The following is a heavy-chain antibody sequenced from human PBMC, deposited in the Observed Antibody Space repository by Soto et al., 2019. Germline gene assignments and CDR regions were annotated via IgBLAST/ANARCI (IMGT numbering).Heavy chain of an antibody. CDR3: ATSLGSKSFLLPL. D-gene: IGHD3-10*01. Sequence: ASVKVSFKASGYTFTTYPIHWMRQAPGQRLEWMGWINTVTANTKYSQNFQGRVSITRDTSASTGYIELNSLRSEDTALYFCATSLGSKSFLLPLWGEGTLCTVSS. CDR2: INTVTANT. CDR1: GYTFTTYP. V-gene: IGHV1-3*04. J-gene: IGHJ4*03.